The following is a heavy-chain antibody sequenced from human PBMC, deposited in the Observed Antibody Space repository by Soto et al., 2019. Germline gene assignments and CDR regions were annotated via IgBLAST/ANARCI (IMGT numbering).Heavy chain of an antibody. CDR2: VNPSGGHT. V-gene: IGHV1-46*01. D-gene: IGHD2-21*02. CDR1: GDTFTDYY. Sequence: QVQLMQSGADVKKPGASVKVSCKASGDTFTDYYIHWVRQAPGQGLEWMGTVNPSGGHTTYAQHFLGRVTMTRATSTSTLYMELTSLTSDDKAIYDCARGGHVVVVTAALDYWGQGTLVTGSS. CDR3: ARGGHVVVVTAALDY. J-gene: IGHJ4*02.